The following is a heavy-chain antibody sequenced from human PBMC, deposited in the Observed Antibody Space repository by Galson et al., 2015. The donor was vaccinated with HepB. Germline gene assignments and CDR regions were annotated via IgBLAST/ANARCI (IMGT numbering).Heavy chain of an antibody. CDR2: IIPIFGTA. V-gene: IGHV1-69*06. CDR3: ARDSLYYDYVWGSYRPTDDAFDI. Sequence: SVKVSCKASGGTFSSYAISWVRQAPGQGLEWMGGIIPIFGTANYAQKFQGRVTITADTSTSTAYMELRSLRSDDTAVYYCARDSLYYDYVWGSYRPTDDAFDIWGQGTMVTVSS. CDR1: GGTFSSYA. J-gene: IGHJ3*02. D-gene: IGHD3-16*02.